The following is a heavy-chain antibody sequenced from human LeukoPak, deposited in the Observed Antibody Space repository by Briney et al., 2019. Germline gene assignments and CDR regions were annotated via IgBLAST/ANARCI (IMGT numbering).Heavy chain of an antibody. CDR1: GYSISSGYY. D-gene: IGHD3-22*01. Sequence: TSETLSLTCAVSGYSISSGYYWGWIRQPPGKGLEWIGSIYHSGSTYYNPSLKSRVTISVDTSKNQFSLKLSSVTAADTAVYYCARPDRGYYDSSGHDAFDIWGQGTMVPVSS. CDR2: IYHSGST. J-gene: IGHJ3*02. V-gene: IGHV4-38-2*01. CDR3: ARPDRGYYDSSGHDAFDI.